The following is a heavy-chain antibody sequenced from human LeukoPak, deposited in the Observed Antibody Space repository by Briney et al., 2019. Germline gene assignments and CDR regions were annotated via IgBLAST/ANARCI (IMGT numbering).Heavy chain of an antibody. D-gene: IGHD6-19*01. CDR3: ARLESYSSGWYVGY. Sequence: PSETLSLTCTVSGGSISSYYWSWIRQPPGKGLEWIGYIYYSGSTNYNPSLKSRVTILVDTSENQFSLKLSSVTAADTAVYYCARLESYSSGWYVGYWGQGTLVTVSS. V-gene: IGHV4-59*08. J-gene: IGHJ4*02. CDR2: IYYSGST. CDR1: GGSISSYY.